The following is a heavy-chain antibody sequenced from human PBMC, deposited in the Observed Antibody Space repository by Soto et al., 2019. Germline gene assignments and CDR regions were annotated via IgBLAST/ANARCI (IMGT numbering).Heavy chain of an antibody. V-gene: IGHV3-7*04. Sequence: EVQLVESGGGLVQPGGSLRLSCAASGFTFSSYSMSWVRQDPGKGLEWVANIKQDGSEKYYVDSVKGRFTISRDNAKNSLYLQMNSLRAEDTAVYYCARGRGTDYWGQGTLVTVSS. J-gene: IGHJ4*02. CDR3: ARGRGTDY. CDR2: IKQDGSEK. D-gene: IGHD3-16*01. CDR1: GFTFSSYS.